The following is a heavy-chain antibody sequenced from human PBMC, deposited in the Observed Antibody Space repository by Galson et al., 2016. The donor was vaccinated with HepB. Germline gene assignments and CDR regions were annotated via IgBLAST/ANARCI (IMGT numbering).Heavy chain of an antibody. CDR2: IIPIVGIV. V-gene: IGHV1-69*10. CDR3: ARNRGVRSSSPY. J-gene: IGHJ4*02. Sequence: SVKVSCKASGGTFSSYAFSWVRQAPGQGLEWMGEIIPIVGIVNYAQKFQGRVRITADKSASTAYMELSGLKSEDTAVYYCARNRGVRSSSPYWGQGTLVTVSS. CDR1: GGTFSSYA. D-gene: IGHD3-10*01.